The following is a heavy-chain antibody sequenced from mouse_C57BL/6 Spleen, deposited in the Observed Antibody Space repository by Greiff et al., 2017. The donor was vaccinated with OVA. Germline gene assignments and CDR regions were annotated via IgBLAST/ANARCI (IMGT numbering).Heavy chain of an antibody. Sequence: VQLQQSGTVLARPGASVKMSCKTSGYTFTSYWMHWVKQRPGQGLEWIGAIYPGNSDTSYNQKFKGKAKLTAVTSASTAYMELSSLTNEDSAVYYCTRSGQDGYYVFDYWGQGTTLTVSS. CDR3: TRSGQDGYYVFDY. CDR2: IYPGNSDT. V-gene: IGHV1-5*01. CDR1: GYTFTSYW. D-gene: IGHD2-3*01. J-gene: IGHJ2*01.